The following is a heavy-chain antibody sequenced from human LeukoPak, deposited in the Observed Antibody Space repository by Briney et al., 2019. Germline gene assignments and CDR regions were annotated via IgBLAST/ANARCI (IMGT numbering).Heavy chain of an antibody. CDR2: ISSSSSTI. Sequence: PGGSLRVSCAASGFTFCSYSMNWVRQAPGKGLEWVSSISSSSSTIYYADSVKGRFTISRDNAKNSLYLQMNSLRAEDTAVYYCARDTPAYDAFDIWGQGTMVTLSS. J-gene: IGHJ3*02. CDR3: ARDTPAYDAFDI. CDR1: GFTFCSYS. V-gene: IGHV3-48*01.